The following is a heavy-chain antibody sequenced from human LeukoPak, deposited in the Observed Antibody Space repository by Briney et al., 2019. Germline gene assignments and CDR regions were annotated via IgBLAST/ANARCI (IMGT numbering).Heavy chain of an antibody. CDR3: ARDKGDIVVVVAATGWFDP. CDR2: IYSGGST. CDR1: GFTVSSNY. V-gene: IGHV3-66*01. J-gene: IGHJ5*02. D-gene: IGHD2-15*01. Sequence: GGSLRLSCAASGFTVSSNYMSWVRQAPGKGLEWVSVIYSGGSTYYADSVKGRFTISRDNSKNTLYLQMNSLRAEDTAVYYCARDKGDIVVVVAATGWFDPWGQGTLVTVSS.